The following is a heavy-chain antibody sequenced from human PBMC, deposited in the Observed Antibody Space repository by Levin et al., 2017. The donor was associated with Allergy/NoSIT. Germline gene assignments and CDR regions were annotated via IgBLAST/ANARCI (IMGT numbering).Heavy chain of an antibody. V-gene: IGHV3-74*01. CDR1: GFTFSSFW. J-gene: IGHJ4*02. CDR3: ARVGIRGSADYHFAY. Sequence: GESLKISCAASGFTFSSFWMHWVRQAPGKGLVWVSRINSDGSSTNYADSVKGRFTISRDNAKNTLYLQPNSLRAEDTAVYYCARVGIRGSADYHFAYWGQGSLVTVSS. D-gene: IGHD1-26*01. CDR2: INSDGSST.